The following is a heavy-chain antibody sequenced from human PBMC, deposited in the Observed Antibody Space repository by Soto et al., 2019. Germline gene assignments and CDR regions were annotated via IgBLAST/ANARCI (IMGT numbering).Heavy chain of an antibody. CDR3: ARERDPYYFDY. Sequence: GGSLRLSCAASGFTFSSYGMHWVRQAPGKGLEWVAVIWYDGGNKYYADSVKGRFTISRDNSKNTLYLQMNSLRAEDTAVYYCARERDPYYFDYWGQGTLVTVSS. J-gene: IGHJ4*02. CDR2: IWYDGGNK. CDR1: GFTFSSYG. V-gene: IGHV3-33*01.